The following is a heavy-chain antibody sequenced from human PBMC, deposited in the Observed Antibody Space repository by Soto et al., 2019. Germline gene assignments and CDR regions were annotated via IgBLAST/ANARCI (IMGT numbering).Heavy chain of an antibody. Sequence: GGSLRLSCAASGFTFSSYAMRWVRQAPGKGLEWVAVISYDGSNKYYADSVKGRFTISRDNSKNTLYLQMNSLRAEDTAVYYYARDREYISVWYFDLWGRGTLVTVSS. D-gene: IGHD3-10*01. CDR2: ISYDGSNK. J-gene: IGHJ2*01. CDR1: GFTFSSYA. V-gene: IGHV3-30-3*01. CDR3: ARDREYISVWYFDL.